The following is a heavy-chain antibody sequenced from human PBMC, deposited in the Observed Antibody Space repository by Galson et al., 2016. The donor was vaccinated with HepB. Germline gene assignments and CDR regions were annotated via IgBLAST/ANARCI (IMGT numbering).Heavy chain of an antibody. CDR3: TPVTDY. J-gene: IGHJ4*02. CDR2: IKGKTDGGTT. Sequence: SLRLSCAASGFTFSNAWMSWVRQAPGKGLEWVGRIKGKTDGGTTDYAAPVKGRFTISRDDSKNTLYLQMNSLKTEDTAVYYCTPVTDYWGQGTLVTVSS. V-gene: IGHV3-15*01. CDR1: GFTFSNAW.